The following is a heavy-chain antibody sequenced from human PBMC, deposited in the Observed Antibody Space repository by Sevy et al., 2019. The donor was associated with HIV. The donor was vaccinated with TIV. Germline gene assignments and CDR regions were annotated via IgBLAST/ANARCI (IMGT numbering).Heavy chain of an antibody. CDR1: GFTVSSNY. CDR2: IYSGGST. Sequence: GGSLRLSCAASGFTVSSNYMSWVRQAPGKGLEWVSDIYSGGSTYYADSVKGRFTISRDNSKNTLYLQMNSLRAEDTAVYYCASGSYYYGMDVWGQGTTVTVSS. CDR3: ASGSYYYGMDV. V-gene: IGHV3-53*01. J-gene: IGHJ6*02.